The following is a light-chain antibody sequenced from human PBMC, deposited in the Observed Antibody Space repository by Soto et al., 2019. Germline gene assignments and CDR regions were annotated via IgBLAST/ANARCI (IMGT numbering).Light chain of an antibody. CDR3: HQTYSTLNS. J-gene: IGKJ2*03. Sequence: DIQVTQSPSSLSASVGDRVTITCRASQNIRTYLNWYQQRPGKPPKLLIHTASTLQSGVPSRFSGSGSGTDFTLTISSLQPEDFATYYCHQTYSTLNSFGQGTKLEIK. CDR2: TAS. V-gene: IGKV1-39*01. CDR1: QNIRTY.